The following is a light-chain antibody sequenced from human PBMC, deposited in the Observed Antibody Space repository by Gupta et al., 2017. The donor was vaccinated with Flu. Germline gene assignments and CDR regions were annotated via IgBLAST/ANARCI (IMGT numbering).Light chain of an antibody. V-gene: IGLV3-1*01. CDR2: QDN. Sequence: SYELTQPPSVSVSPGQTASITCSGDKLGDKYACWYQQKPGQSPVLVIYQDNKRPSGIPERFSGSNSGNKANLTISGTQAMDEADYYCQAWDSSTYVFGTGTKVTVL. J-gene: IGLJ1*01. CDR3: QAWDSSTYV. CDR1: KLGDKY.